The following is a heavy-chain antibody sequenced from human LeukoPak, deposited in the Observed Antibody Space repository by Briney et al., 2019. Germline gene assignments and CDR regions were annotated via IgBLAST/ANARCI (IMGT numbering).Heavy chain of an antibody. CDR2: INHSGST. Sequence: SETLSLACAVYGGSFSGYYWSWIRQPPGKGLEWIGEINHSGSTNYNPSLKSRVTISVDTSKNQFSLKLSSVTAADTAVYYCARVGDAYRRYFDYWGQGTLVTVSS. J-gene: IGHJ4*02. CDR3: ARVGDAYRRYFDY. D-gene: IGHD5-24*01. CDR1: GGSFSGYY. V-gene: IGHV4-34*01.